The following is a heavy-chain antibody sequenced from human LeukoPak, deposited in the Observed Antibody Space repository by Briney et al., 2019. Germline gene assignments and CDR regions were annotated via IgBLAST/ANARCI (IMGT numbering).Heavy chain of an antibody. D-gene: IGHD3-22*01. J-gene: IGHJ4*02. Sequence: GESLRISCKGSGYSFTSYYIVLVRQMPGKGLEWMGIIYPGDSDARYSLSFQGQVTISADKSISTAYLQWSSLKASDTAIYYCARRGHYDSSGYLDYWGQGTLVTVSS. V-gene: IGHV5-51*01. CDR1: GYSFTSYY. CDR3: ARRGHYDSSGYLDY. CDR2: IYPGDSDA.